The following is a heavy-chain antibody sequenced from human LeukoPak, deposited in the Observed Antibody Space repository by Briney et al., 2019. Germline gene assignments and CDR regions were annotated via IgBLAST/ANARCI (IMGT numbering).Heavy chain of an antibody. CDR3: GRDRKTTVTTSNGLYGMGV. Sequence: ASVKVSCKASGYTFTGYYMHWVRQAPGQGLEWMGWINPNSGGTNYAQKFQGRVTMTRDTSISTAYMELSGLTSDDTAVYYCGRDRKTTVTTSNGLYGMGVCGQGTTVTVSS. CDR2: INPNSGGT. J-gene: IGHJ6*02. V-gene: IGHV1-2*02. D-gene: IGHD4-17*01. CDR1: GYTFTGYY.